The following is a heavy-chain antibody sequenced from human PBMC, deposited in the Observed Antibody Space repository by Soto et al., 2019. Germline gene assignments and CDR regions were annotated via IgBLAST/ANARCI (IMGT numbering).Heavy chain of an antibody. Sequence: GESLKISCAASGFTFSSYSMNWVRQAPGKGLEWVSSISSSSSYIYYADSVKGRFTISRDNAKNSLYLQMNSLRAEDTAVYYCARAPAEYFYMDVWGKGTTVTVAS. D-gene: IGHD6-6*01. CDR3: ARAPAEYFYMDV. V-gene: IGHV3-21*01. J-gene: IGHJ6*03. CDR1: GFTFSSYS. CDR2: ISSSSSYI.